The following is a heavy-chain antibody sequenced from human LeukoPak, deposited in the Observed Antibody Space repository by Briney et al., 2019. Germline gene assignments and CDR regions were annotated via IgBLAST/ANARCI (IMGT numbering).Heavy chain of an antibody. CDR3: ARHFTTGSIDY. D-gene: IGHD3-9*01. V-gene: IGHV3-21*01. CDR1: GFTFSSYS. J-gene: IGHJ4*02. Sequence: GGSLRLSCAASGFTFSSYSLNWVRQAPGKGLDWVSSISGSSNFINYADSVKGRFTISRDNSKNTLYLQMNSLRGEDTAVYYCARHFTTGSIDYWGQGTLVTVSS. CDR2: ISGSSNFI.